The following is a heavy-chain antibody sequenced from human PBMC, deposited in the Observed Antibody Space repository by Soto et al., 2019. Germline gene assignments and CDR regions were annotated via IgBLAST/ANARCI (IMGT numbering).Heavy chain of an antibody. D-gene: IGHD3-3*01. V-gene: IGHV4-30-2*01. CDR2: IYQSGRT. CDR3: AREMTIFGVAPGGGVDV. J-gene: IGHJ6*02. Sequence: NPWETLSLTCAVSGGSINTFDFSGSWIRQPPGRGLEWIGSIYQSGRTYYIPSLKSRVTMSLEKSKNQFSLKITSVVAADTAIYYCAREMTIFGVAPGGGVDVWGQGTTVTVSS. CDR1: GGSINTFDFS.